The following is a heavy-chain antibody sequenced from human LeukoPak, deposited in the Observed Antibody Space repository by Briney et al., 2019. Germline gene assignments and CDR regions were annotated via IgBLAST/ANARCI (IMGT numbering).Heavy chain of an antibody. Sequence: GGSLRLSCAASGFTFNSYAMSWVRQAPGKGREWVSAISGSGGSTYYADSVKGRFTISRDNSKNTLYLQMNSLRAEDTAVYYCAKLPEKYCSSTSCYYFDYWGQGTLVTVSS. CDR2: ISGSGGST. CDR1: GFTFNSYA. CDR3: AKLPEKYCSSTSCYYFDY. D-gene: IGHD2-2*01. V-gene: IGHV3-23*01. J-gene: IGHJ4*02.